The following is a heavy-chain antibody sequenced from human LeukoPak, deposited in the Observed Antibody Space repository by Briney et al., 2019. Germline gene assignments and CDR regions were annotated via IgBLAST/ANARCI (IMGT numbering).Heavy chain of an antibody. CDR3: ATGGRYYYDSSGYYYGDY. D-gene: IGHD3-22*01. CDR2: FDPEDGET. CDR1: GYTLTELS. J-gene: IGHJ4*02. V-gene: IGHV1-24*01. Sequence: ASVKVSCKVSGYTLTELSMHWVRQAPGKGLEWMGGFDPEDGETIYAQKFQGRVTMTEDTPTDTAYMELSSLRSEDTAVYYCATGGRYYYDSSGYYYGDYWGQGTLVTVSS.